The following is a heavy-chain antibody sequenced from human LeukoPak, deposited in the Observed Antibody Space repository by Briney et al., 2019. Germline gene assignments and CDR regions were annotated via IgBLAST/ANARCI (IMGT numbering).Heavy chain of an antibody. D-gene: IGHD5-12*01. Sequence: GGSLRLSCAASGFTFSSYGMHWVRQAPGKGLEWVAVISYDGSNQYYADSVKGRFSISRDNSKNTAYLQMNSLRAEDTAVYYCATTSASGYQYWYFDLWGRGTLVTVSS. CDR3: ATTSASGYQYWYFDL. CDR2: ISYDGSNQ. V-gene: IGHV3-30*03. CDR1: GFTFSSYG. J-gene: IGHJ2*01.